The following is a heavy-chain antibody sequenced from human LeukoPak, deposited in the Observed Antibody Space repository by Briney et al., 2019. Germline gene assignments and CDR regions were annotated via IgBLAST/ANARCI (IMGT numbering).Heavy chain of an antibody. Sequence: GGSLRLSCAASGFTFSSYAMSWVRQAPGKGLEWVSAISGSGGSTYYADSVKGRFTISRDNSKNTLYLQMNSLRAGDTAVYYCAKRDHDYGDYVASDWGQGTLVTVSS. D-gene: IGHD4-17*01. CDR3: AKRDHDYGDYVASD. CDR1: GFTFSSYA. J-gene: IGHJ4*02. V-gene: IGHV3-23*01. CDR2: ISGSGGST.